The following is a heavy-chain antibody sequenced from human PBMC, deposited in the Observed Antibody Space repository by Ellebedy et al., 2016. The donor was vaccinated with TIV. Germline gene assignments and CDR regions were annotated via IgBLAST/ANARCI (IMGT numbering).Heavy chain of an antibody. D-gene: IGHD1-26*01. Sequence: GESLKISCAASGFPFDDYVMHWVRQAPGKGLEWVSLITWDGGTTYYADSVKGRFTISRDNSKNSLYLQMNSLRAEDSAWYYCAKDRSANSGSNLDYGGQGTLVTVSS. J-gene: IGHJ4*02. CDR3: AKDRSANSGSNLDY. CDR1: GFPFDDYV. CDR2: ITWDGGTT. V-gene: IGHV3-43D*03.